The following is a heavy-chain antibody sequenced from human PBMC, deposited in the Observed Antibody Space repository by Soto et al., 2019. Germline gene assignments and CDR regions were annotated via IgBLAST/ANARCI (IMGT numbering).Heavy chain of an antibody. D-gene: IGHD2-15*01. J-gene: IGHJ6*02. CDR2: ISSSSSYI. Sequence: GGSLRLSCAASGFTFSSYSMNWVRQAPGKGLEWVSSISSSSSYIYYADSVKGRFTISRDNAKNSLYLQMNSLRAEDKAVYYCARDDQGCNTYYYYGIDVWGQGTTVTVSS. CDR1: GFTFSSYS. V-gene: IGHV3-21*01. CDR3: ARDDQGCNTYYYYGIDV.